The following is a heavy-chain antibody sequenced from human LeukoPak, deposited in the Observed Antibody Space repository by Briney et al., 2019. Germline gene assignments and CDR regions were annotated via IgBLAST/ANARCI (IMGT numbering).Heavy chain of an antibody. D-gene: IGHD2/OR15-2a*01. CDR3: ATDSMMDYYFDY. J-gene: IGHJ4*02. V-gene: IGHV1-24*01. Sequence: GASVKVSCKVSGYTLTELSMHWVRQAPGKGLAWMGGFDPEDGETIYAQKFQGRVTMTEDTSTDTAYMELSSLRSEDTAVYYCATDSMMDYYFDYWGQGTLVTVSS. CDR2: FDPEDGET. CDR1: GYTLTELS.